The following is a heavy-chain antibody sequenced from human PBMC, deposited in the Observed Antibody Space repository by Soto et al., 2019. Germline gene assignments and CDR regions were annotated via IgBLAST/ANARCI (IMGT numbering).Heavy chain of an antibody. J-gene: IGHJ6*02. V-gene: IGHV4-31*03. CDR2: IYYSGST. CDR1: GGSISSGGYY. CDR3: ARDPKLYSSSSVVGGMDV. Sequence: QVQLQESGPGLVKPSQTLSLTCTVSGGSISSGGYYWSWIRQHPGKGLEWIGYIYYSGSTYYNPSLKRRVTISVDTSKNQFSLKLSSVTAAHTAVYYCARDPKLYSSSSVVGGMDVWGQGTTVTVSS. D-gene: IGHD6-6*01.